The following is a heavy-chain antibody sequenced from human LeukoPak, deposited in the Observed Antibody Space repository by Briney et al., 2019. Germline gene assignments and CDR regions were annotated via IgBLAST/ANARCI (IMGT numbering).Heavy chain of an antibody. V-gene: IGHV1-46*01. CDR1: GYTFTSYY. J-gene: IGHJ5*02. Sequence: ASVKVSCKASGYTFTSYYMHWVRQAPGQGLEWMGIINPSGGSTSYAQKFQGRVTMTRDTSTSTVYMELSSLRSEDTAVYYCARVNKPGFWSGYPGGAFDPWGQGTLVTVSS. CDR2: INPSGGST. D-gene: IGHD3-3*01. CDR3: ARVNKPGFWSGYPGGAFDP.